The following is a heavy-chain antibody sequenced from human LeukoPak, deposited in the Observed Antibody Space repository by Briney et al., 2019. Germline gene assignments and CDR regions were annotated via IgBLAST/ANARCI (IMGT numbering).Heavy chain of an antibody. D-gene: IGHD7-27*01. CDR3: AKGLAGGPYYFDY. CDR2: ISGSGGST. J-gene: IGHJ4*02. V-gene: IGHV3-23*01. Sequence: GGSLRLSCAASGFTFSSYAMSWVRQAPGKGLEWVSAISGSGGSTYYADSVKGRFTISRDNSKNTLYLQMNSLRAVDTAVYYCAKGLAGGPYYFDYWGQGTLVTVSS. CDR1: GFTFSSYA.